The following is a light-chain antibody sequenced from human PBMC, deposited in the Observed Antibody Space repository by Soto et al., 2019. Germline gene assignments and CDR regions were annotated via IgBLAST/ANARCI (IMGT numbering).Light chain of an antibody. CDR1: QGIRTY. CDR2: SAS. Sequence: IHLTQSPSSLSASVGGRVTITFRASQGIRTYLAWYQQKPGKAPKLLIYSASTLQSGVPSRFSGSGSGTDFTLTISSLQPEDFATYYCQQLNSYPSFGQGTRLEIK. CDR3: QQLNSYPS. V-gene: IGKV1-9*01. J-gene: IGKJ5*01.